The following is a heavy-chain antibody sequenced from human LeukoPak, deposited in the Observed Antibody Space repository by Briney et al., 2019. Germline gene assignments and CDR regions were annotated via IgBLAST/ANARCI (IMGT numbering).Heavy chain of an antibody. D-gene: IGHD3-10*01. Sequence: PSETLSLTCTVSGGSIRSSSYYWDWIRQPPGKGLEWIGSIYYSGSTYYNSSLKSRVSISVDTSKNQFSLQLNSVTPEDTAVYYCAKSPGGVYFDYWGQGTLVTVSS. CDR1: GGSIRSSSYY. CDR3: AKSPGGVYFDY. J-gene: IGHJ4*02. V-gene: IGHV4-39*01. CDR2: IYYSGST.